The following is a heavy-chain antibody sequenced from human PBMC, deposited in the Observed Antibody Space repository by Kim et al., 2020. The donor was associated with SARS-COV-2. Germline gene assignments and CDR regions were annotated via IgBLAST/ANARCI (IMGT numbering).Heavy chain of an antibody. CDR2: IYYSGST. V-gene: IGHV4-59*08. D-gene: IGHD6-13*01. CDR3: AGTPGGSSSWYGYYYYGMDV. Sequence: SETLSLTCTVSGGSISSYYWSWIRQPPGKGLEWIGYIYYSGSTNYNPSLKSRVTISVDTSKNQFSLKLSSVTAADTAVYYCAGTPGGSSSWYGYYYYGMDVWGQGTTVTVSS. J-gene: IGHJ6*02. CDR1: GGSISSYY.